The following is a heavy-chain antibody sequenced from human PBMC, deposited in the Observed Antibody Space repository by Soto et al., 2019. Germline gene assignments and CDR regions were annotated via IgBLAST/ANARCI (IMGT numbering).Heavy chain of an antibody. CDR3: VRDGRRVPFGEFNQFDY. D-gene: IGHD3-10*01. CDR2: INTRSTTI. Sequence: EVQLVESGGGFAQPGGSLRLSCAASGFTFSDYNMNWVRQAPGKGLEWVSYINTRSTTIYYADSVKGRFTLSRDNAKNSLYLEMNSLRAEDTAVYYCVRDGRRVPFGEFNQFDYWGQGTLVTVSS. J-gene: IGHJ4*02. CDR1: GFTFSDYN. V-gene: IGHV3-48*01.